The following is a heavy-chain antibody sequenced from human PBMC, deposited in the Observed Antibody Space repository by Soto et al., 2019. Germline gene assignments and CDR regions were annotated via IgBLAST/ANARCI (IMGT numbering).Heavy chain of an antibody. D-gene: IGHD3-10*01. Sequence: QVQLVQSGAEVKRPGSSVTVSCKASGDTFNFYSINWVRQAPGVGLEWVGRVNPILSMSNYAQRFQGRVTMTADKSTSTAYMELRSLRSEDTAIYYCASSYGSGYRAFDYWGQGALVTVSS. CDR2: VNPILSMS. V-gene: IGHV1-69*02. J-gene: IGHJ4*02. CDR3: ASSYGSGYRAFDY. CDR1: GDTFNFYS.